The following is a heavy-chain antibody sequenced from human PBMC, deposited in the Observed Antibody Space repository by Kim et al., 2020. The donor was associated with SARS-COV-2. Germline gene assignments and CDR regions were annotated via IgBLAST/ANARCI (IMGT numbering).Heavy chain of an antibody. D-gene: IGHD6-19*01. V-gene: IGHV3-49*03. J-gene: IGHJ4*02. Sequence: GGSLRLSCTASGFTFGDYAMSWFRQAPGKGLEWVGFIRSKAYGGTTEYAASVKGRFTISRDDSKSIAYLQMNSLKTEDTAVYYCTRDPWYSSGWRFDYWGQGTLVTVSS. CDR1: GFTFGDYA. CDR2: IRSKAYGGTT. CDR3: TRDPWYSSGWRFDY.